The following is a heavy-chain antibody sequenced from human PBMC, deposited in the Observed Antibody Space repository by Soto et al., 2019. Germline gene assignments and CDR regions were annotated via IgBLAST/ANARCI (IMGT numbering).Heavy chain of an antibody. CDR1: GGTFSSYP. CDR3: ARPTSTGTTSGYYFDY. Sequence: QVQLVQSGAEVKKPGSSVKVSCKASGGTFSSYPISWVRQAPGQGLEWMGRIIPILDITDYAQRFQGRVTITADKSTSTAYMELSCLSSDDTAVYYCARPTSTGTTSGYYFDYWGQGTLVTVSS. J-gene: IGHJ4*02. D-gene: IGHD1-7*01. CDR2: IIPILDIT. V-gene: IGHV1-69*02.